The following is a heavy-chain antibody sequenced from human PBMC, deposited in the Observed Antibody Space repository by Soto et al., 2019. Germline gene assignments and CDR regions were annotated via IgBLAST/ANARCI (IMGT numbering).Heavy chain of an antibody. CDR1: GESFTGYY. CDR2: INHSGTT. D-gene: IGHD3-3*01. CDR3: ARGYYDFWSGFPSMDV. J-gene: IGHJ6*03. V-gene: IGHV4-34*01. Sequence: SETLSLTCAVYGESFTGYYWSWIRQPPGAGLEWIGEINHSGTTNYNPSLKSRVIISVDTSKNQSSLKLSSVTAADTAVYYCARGYYDFWSGFPSMDVWGKGTKVTVSS.